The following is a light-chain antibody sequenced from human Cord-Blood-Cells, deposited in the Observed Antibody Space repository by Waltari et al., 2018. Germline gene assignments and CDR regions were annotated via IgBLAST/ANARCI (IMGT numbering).Light chain of an antibody. CDR1: SRAVGGYNY. V-gene: IGLV2-11*01. CDR2: DVS. CDR3: CSYAGSYTFHVV. Sequence: QSALTPPRSVSGSPGQSVTISCTGTSRAVGGYNYVSWYQQHPGKAPKLMIYDVSKRPSGVPDRFSGSKSGNTASLTISGLQAEDEADYYCCSYAGSYTFHVVFGGGTKLTVL. J-gene: IGLJ2*01.